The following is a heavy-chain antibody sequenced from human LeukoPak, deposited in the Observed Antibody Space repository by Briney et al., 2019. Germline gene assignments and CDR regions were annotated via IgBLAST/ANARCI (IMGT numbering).Heavy chain of an antibody. D-gene: IGHD3-22*01. CDR2: INHSGST. CDR1: GGSFSGYY. CDR3: ARDSTYDSSGYSA. V-gene: IGHV4-34*01. Sequence: SETLCLTCAVYGGSFSGYYWSWIRQPPGKGLEWIGGINHSGSTNYNPSLKSRVTISVDTSKNQFSLKLSSVTAADTAVYYCARDSTYDSSGYSAWGQGTLVTVSS. J-gene: IGHJ5*02.